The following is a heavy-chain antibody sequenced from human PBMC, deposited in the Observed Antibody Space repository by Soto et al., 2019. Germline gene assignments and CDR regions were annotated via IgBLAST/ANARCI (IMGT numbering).Heavy chain of an antibody. Sequence: QVQLVESGGGVVQPGRSLRLSCAASGFTFSSYAMHWVRQAPGKGLEWVAVISYDGSNKYYADSVKGRFTISRDNSKNTLYLQMNSLRAEDTAVYYCARDMSIRYFDWLQTWGPLSYWGQGTLVTVSS. J-gene: IGHJ4*02. D-gene: IGHD3-9*01. CDR1: GFTFSSYA. CDR2: ISYDGSNK. V-gene: IGHV3-30-3*01. CDR3: ARDMSIRYFDWLQTWGPLSY.